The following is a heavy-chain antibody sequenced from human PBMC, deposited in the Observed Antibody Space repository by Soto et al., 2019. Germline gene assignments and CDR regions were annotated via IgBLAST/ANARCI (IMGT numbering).Heavy chain of an antibody. J-gene: IGHJ4*02. Sequence: GESLKISCTGSGYSFAGYWITWVRQKPGKGLEWMGRIDPSDSQTYYSPSFRGHVTISVTKSITTVFLQWSSLRASDTAMYYCAIHIYDSDTGPNFQYYFDSWGQGTPVTVSS. CDR3: AIHIYDSDTGPNFQYYFDS. CDR2: IDPSDSQT. V-gene: IGHV5-10-1*01. CDR1: GYSFAGYW. D-gene: IGHD3-22*01.